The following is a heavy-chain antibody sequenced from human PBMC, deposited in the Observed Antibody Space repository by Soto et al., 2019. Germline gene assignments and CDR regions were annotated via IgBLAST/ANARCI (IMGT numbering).Heavy chain of an antibody. CDR3: AKDALRPFVTTVFGRHFDY. J-gene: IGHJ4*02. Sequence: WWSLRLSCAASGFTFSSYAMSWVRQAPGKGLEWVSAISGSGGSTYYADSVKGRFTISRDNSKNTLYLQMNSLRAEDTAVYYSAKDALRPFVTTVFGRHFDYWGQGTLVTVSS. CDR1: GFTFSSYA. CDR2: ISGSGGST. V-gene: IGHV3-23*01. D-gene: IGHD4-17*01.